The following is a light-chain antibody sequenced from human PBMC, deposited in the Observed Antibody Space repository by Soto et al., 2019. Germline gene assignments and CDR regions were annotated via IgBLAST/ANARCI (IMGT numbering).Light chain of an antibody. J-gene: IGLJ2*01. CDR2: DVS. Sequence: QSALTQPASVSGSPGQSITISCTGTSSDVGGYNYVSWYQQHPGKAPKLMIYDVSNRPSGVSNRFSGSKSGNTASLTISGLQAEEEADDYCSSYTSSSTPYVVFGGGNKLTV. CDR1: SSDVGGYNY. CDR3: SSYTSSSTPYVV. V-gene: IGLV2-14*01.